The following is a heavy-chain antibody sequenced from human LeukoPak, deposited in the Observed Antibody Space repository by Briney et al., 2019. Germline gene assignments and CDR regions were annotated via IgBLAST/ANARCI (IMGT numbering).Heavy chain of an antibody. J-gene: IGHJ4*02. CDR2: MYPSDSDA. Sequence: PGESLRISCKGSGYSFNNYWIGWVRQMPGKGLEWMGIMYPSDSDARYSPSFQGQVTMSADKSINTAHLQWDSLKASDTPMYYCARQDYSGYLYWGQGTLVTVSS. V-gene: IGHV5-51*01. D-gene: IGHD3-22*01. CDR1: GYSFNNYW. CDR3: ARQDYSGYLY.